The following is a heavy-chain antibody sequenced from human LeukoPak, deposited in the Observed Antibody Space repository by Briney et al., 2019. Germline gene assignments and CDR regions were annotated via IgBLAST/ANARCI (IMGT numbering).Heavy chain of an antibody. V-gene: IGHV3-23*01. CDR3: ARDLVVVTDDY. Sequence: GGSLRLSCAASGFTFSSYTMNWVRQAPGKGLEWVSAISASGVTTYYADSVKGRFTISRDNSKRTLYLQMNSLRAEDTAVYYCARDLVVVTDDYWGHGTLVTVSS. D-gene: IGHD2-21*02. CDR1: GFTFSSYT. CDR2: ISASGVTT. J-gene: IGHJ4*01.